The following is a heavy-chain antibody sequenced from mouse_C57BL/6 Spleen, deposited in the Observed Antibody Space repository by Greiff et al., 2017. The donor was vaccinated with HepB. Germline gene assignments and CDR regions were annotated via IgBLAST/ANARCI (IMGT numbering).Heavy chain of an antibody. J-gene: IGHJ1*03. D-gene: IGHD1-1*02. CDR1: GYTFTDYE. V-gene: IGHV1-15*01. Sequence: VQLVESGAELVRPGASVTLSCKASGYTFTDYEMHWVKQTPVHGLEWIGAIDPETGGTAYNQKFKGKAILTADKSSSTAYMELRSLTSEDSAVYYCTRWGSYPYFDVWGTGTTVTVSS. CDR2: IDPETGGT. CDR3: TRWGSYPYFDV.